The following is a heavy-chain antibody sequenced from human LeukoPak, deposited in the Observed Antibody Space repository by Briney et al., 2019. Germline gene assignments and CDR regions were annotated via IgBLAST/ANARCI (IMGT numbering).Heavy chain of an antibody. CDR1: GGSISGSSYS. J-gene: IGHJ4*02. D-gene: IGHD3-3*01. CDR2: IDYSGTT. CDR3: ARDRVFEGAIGDY. V-gene: IGHV4-39*07. Sequence: SETLSLTCSVSGGSISGSSYSWGWIRQPPRNGLEWIGNIDYSGTTHYNPSLKSRVTISIDTSEKQFSLRLSSVTAADTAVYYCARDRVFEGAIGDYWGQGILVTVSS.